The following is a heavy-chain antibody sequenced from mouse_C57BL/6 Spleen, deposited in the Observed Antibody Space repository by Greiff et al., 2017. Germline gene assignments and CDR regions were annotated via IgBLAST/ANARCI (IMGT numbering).Heavy chain of an antibody. J-gene: IGHJ4*01. CDR1: GYTFTDYN. V-gene: IGHV1-22*01. D-gene: IGHD2-2*01. CDR3: ARTPWLSYAMDY. CDR2: INPNNGGT. Sequence: EVQLQQSGPELVKPGASVKMSCKASGYTFTDYNMHWVKQSHGKSLEWIGYINPNNGGTSYNQKFKGKATLTVNKSSSTAYMARRSLTSEDSAVYYCARTPWLSYAMDYWGQGTSVTVSS.